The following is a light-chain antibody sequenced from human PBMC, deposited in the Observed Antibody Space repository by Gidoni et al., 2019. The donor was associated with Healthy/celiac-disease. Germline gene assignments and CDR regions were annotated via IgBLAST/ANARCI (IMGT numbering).Light chain of an antibody. V-gene: IGLV3-1*01. CDR1: KLGDNY. CDR3: QAWDSSVV. Sequence: SEELAPPHSVYVSPGQTASITCSGDKLGDNYACWYQQKPGKSPVLVIYQDSKRPSGIPERFSGSNSGNTAPLTISGTQAMDEAAYYCQAWDSSVVFGGGTKLTVL. J-gene: IGLJ2*01. CDR2: QDS.